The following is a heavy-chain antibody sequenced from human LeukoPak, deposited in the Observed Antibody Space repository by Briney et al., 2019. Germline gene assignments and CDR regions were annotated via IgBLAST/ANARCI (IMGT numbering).Heavy chain of an antibody. J-gene: IGHJ5*02. CDR1: GYTFTSYG. Sequence: SVKVSCKASGYTFTSYGISWVRQAPGQGLEWMGWISAYNGNTNYAQKLQGRVTMTTDTSTSTAYMELRSLRSDDTAVYYCARGSVLDVLMVYENWFDPWGQGTLVTVSS. D-gene: IGHD2-8*01. CDR2: ISAYNGNT. CDR3: ARGSVLDVLMVYENWFDP. V-gene: IGHV1-18*01.